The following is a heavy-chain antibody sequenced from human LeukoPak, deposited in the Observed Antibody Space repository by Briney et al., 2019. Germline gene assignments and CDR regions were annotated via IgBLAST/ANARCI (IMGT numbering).Heavy chain of an antibody. CDR2: IIPIFGTA. Sequence: GASVKVSCKASGGTFSSYAISWVRQAPGQGLEWMGGIIPIFGTANYAQKFQGRVTITADESTSTAYMELSSLRSEDTAVYYCARRGTAHYYHYYGMDVWGQGTTVTVSS. CDR3: ARRGTAHYYHYYGMDV. D-gene: IGHD1-1*01. CDR1: GGTFSSYA. V-gene: IGHV1-69*13. J-gene: IGHJ6*02.